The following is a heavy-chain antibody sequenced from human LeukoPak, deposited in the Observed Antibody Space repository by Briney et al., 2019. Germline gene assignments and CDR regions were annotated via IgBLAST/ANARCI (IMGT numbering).Heavy chain of an antibody. CDR2: IIPIFGTA. CDR3: AREPGYSSGRYYFDY. Sequence: SVKVSCKASGGTFSSYAISWVRQAPGQGLEWMGRIIPIFGTANYAQKFQGRVTITTDESTSTAYMELSSLRSEDTAVYYCAREPGYSSGRYYFDYWGQGTLVTVSS. D-gene: IGHD6-19*01. V-gene: IGHV1-69*05. J-gene: IGHJ4*02. CDR1: GGTFSSYA.